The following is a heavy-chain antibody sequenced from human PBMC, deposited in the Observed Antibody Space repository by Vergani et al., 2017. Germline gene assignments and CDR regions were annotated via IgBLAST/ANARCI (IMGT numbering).Heavy chain of an antibody. CDR1: GSSISSYY. Sequence: QVQLQESGPGLVKPSETLSLTCTVSGSSISSYYWSWIRQPPGKGLEWIGYIYYSGSTNYNPSLKSRVTISVDTSKNQFSLKLSSVTAADTAVYYCARVVSFGVVRVGWFDPWGQGTLVTVSS. CDR2: IYYSGST. J-gene: IGHJ5*02. D-gene: IGHD3-3*01. V-gene: IGHV4-59*01. CDR3: ARVVSFGVVRVGWFDP.